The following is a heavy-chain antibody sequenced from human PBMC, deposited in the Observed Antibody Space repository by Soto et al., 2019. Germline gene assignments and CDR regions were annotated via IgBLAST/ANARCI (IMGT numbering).Heavy chain of an antibody. CDR2: INHSGST. D-gene: IGHD4-17*01. CDR1: GGSFSGYY. CDR3: ARVANDYGDYGPLDY. J-gene: IGHJ4*02. Sequence: QVQLQQWGAGLLKPSETLSLTCAVYGGSFSGYYWNWIRQPPGKGLEWIGEINHSGSTNYNPSLKSRVTISVDTSKNQFSLKLSSVTAADTAVYYCARVANDYGDYGPLDYWGQGTLVTVSS. V-gene: IGHV4-34*01.